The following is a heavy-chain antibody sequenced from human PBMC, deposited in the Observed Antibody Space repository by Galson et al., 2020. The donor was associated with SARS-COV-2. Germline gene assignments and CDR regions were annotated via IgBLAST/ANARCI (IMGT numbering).Heavy chain of an antibody. Sequence: GGSLRLSCAASGFTFSSYSMNWVRQAPGKGLEWVSYISSSSSTIYYADSVKGRFTISRDNAKNSLYLQMNSLRAEDTAVYYCARHQPNNWNDELEDAFDIWGQGTMVTVSS. J-gene: IGHJ3*02. CDR1: GFTFSSYS. CDR2: ISSSSSTI. V-gene: IGHV3-48*01. CDR3: ARHQPNNWNDELEDAFDI. D-gene: IGHD1-1*01.